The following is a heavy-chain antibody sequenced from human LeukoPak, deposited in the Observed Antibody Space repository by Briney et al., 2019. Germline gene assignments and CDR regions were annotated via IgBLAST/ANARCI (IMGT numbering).Heavy chain of an antibody. J-gene: IGHJ4*02. CDR3: AREARRVYYGSGSYSYYFDY. V-gene: IGHV4-34*01. Sequence: SETLSLTCEVYGGSLSPYWWSWIRQPPGKGLEWIGEIKYSGHTNYNPSLESRVTISVDTSKNQFSLKLSSVTAADTAVYYCAREARRVYYGSGSYSYYFDYWGQGTLVTVSS. CDR1: GGSLSPYW. CDR2: IKYSGHT. D-gene: IGHD3-10*01.